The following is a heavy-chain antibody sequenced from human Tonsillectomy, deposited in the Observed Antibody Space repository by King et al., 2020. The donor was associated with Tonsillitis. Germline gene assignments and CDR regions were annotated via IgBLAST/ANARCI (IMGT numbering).Heavy chain of an antibody. D-gene: IGHD5-24*01. CDR3: PTMAGGN. CDR1: GFTFSSAW. Sequence: VQLVESGGGLVKPGGSLRLSCAASGFTFSSAWMSWVRQAPGKGLEWVGRIESKTDGGTTDYAAPVKGRFTISRDDSKNTLYLQMNSRKAEDTAVYYCPTMAGGNWGQGPVVAVPS. V-gene: IGHV3-15*04. J-gene: IGHJ4*02. CDR2: IESKTDGGTT.